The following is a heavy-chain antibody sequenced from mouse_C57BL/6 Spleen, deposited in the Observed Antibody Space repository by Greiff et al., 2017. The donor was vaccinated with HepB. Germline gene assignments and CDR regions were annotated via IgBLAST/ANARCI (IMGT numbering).Heavy chain of an antibody. CDR1: GYTFTSYW. Sequence: QVQLQQPGAELVKPGASVKMSCKASGYTFTSYWITWVKQRPGQGLEWIGDIYPGSGSTNYNEKFKSKATLTVDTSSSTAYMQLSSLASEDSAVYSCSMVTTGYWYFDVWGTGTTVTVSS. V-gene: IGHV1-55*01. J-gene: IGHJ1*03. CDR2: IYPGSGST. CDR3: SMVTTGYWYFDV. D-gene: IGHD2-2*01.